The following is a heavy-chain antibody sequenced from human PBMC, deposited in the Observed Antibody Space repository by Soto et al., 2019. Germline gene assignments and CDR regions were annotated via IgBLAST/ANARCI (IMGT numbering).Heavy chain of an antibody. V-gene: IGHV3-7*01. CDR2: IKQDGSEK. Sequence: GGSLRLSCAASGFTFSSYWMSWVRQAPGKGLVWVANIKQDGSEKYYVDSVKGRFTISRDNAKNSLYLQMNSLRAEDTAVYYCRRDSDVGMVDAILDNWCQGTLGTVS. CDR1: GFTFSSYW. CDR3: RRDSDVGMVDAILDN. J-gene: IGHJ4*02. D-gene: IGHD2-8*01.